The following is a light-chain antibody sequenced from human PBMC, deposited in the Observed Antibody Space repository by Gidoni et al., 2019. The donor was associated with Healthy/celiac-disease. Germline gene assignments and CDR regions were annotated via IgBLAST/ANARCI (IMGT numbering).Light chain of an antibody. CDR3: AAWDDSLSGPV. J-gene: IGLJ3*02. Sequence: QSVLTQPPSASGTPGQTVTISCSGSSYNIESNYVCWYQQLPGTAPKLLIYSNNQRPSGVPDRFSGSKSGTSDSLAISGLRSEDEADYYCAAWDDSLSGPVFGGGTKLTVL. V-gene: IGLV1-47*02. CDR2: SNN. CDR1: SYNIESNY.